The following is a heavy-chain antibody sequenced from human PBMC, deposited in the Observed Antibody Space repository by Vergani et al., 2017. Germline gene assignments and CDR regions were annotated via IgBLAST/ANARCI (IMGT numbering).Heavy chain of an antibody. CDR2: IRPYTGHT. V-gene: IGHV1-18*01. Sequence: QVQLVQSGAELKKPGASVSVSCKGSSHTFQTYGISWVRQAPGKGLEWMAWIRPYTGHTIYAQKFQDRVTMTADTSTNTAYMELRSLRSDDTAVYFCARVAPSNSEVTPTAFAVWGQGTMVTVSS. CDR1: SHTFQTYG. D-gene: IGHD1-1*01. CDR3: ARVAPSNSEVTPTAFAV. J-gene: IGHJ3*01.